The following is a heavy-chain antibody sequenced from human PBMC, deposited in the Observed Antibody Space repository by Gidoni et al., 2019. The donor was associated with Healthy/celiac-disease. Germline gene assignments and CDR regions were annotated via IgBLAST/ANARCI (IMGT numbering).Heavy chain of an antibody. CDR1: GFTFSSYS. Sequence: EVQLVESGGGLVKPGGSMRLSCEASGFTFSSYSMNWVRQAPGKGLEWVSSISSSSSYIYYADSVKGRFTISRDNAKNSLYLQMNSLRAEDTAVYYCAREIAGDGAFDIWGQGTMVTVSS. J-gene: IGHJ3*02. CDR2: ISSSSSYI. V-gene: IGHV3-21*01. D-gene: IGHD7-27*01. CDR3: AREIAGDGAFDI.